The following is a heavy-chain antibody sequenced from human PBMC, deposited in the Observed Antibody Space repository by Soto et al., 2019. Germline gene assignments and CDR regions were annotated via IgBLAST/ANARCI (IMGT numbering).Heavy chain of an antibody. CDR3: ANSSQGVLGKIIEGSNWCGS. CDR1: EDTFTSYY. J-gene: IGHJ5*01. Sequence: AAVKVSCKSPEDTFTSYYINWVRQAPGQGLEWMGIINPNGGSTRYAQKFQGRVTFTRDTPASTVYLELRSLRSDDTAFYYYANSSQGVLGKIIEGSNWCGSCCEGSRVTVSS. CDR2: INPNGGST. D-gene: IGHD2-8*02. V-gene: IGHV1-46*01.